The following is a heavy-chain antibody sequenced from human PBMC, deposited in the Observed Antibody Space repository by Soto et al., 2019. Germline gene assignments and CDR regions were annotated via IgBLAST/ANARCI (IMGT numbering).Heavy chain of an antibody. CDR3: ARTVLGPDLLADSFVDYYYYMDV. Sequence: PSETLSLTCTVSGGSIRNFYWSWLRQPPGKGLEWIGYVYYTGSTSYNPSLKRRVTFSADSSRGQFSLRLNSVTAADTAVYYCARTVLGPDLLADSFVDYYYYMDVWGQGTTVTVSS. V-gene: IGHV4-59*08. CDR1: GGSIRNFY. CDR2: VYYTGST. D-gene: IGHD3-9*01. J-gene: IGHJ6*03.